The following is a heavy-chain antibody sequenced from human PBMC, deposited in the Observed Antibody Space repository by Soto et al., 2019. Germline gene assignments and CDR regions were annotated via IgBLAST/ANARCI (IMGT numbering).Heavy chain of an antibody. V-gene: IGHV2-70*04. D-gene: IGHD4-17*01. CDR1: GFSLSTSGMR. CDR2: IDWDDDK. Sequence: SGPTLVNPTQTLTLTCTFSGFSLSTSGMRVSWIRQPPGKALEWLARIDWDDDKFYSTSLKTRLTISKDTSKNQVVLTMTNMDPVDTATYYCARDYGDAPNWFDPWGQGTLVTAPQ. J-gene: IGHJ5*02. CDR3: ARDYGDAPNWFDP.